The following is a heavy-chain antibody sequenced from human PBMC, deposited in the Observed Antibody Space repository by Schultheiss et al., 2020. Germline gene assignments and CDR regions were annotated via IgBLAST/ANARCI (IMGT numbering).Heavy chain of an antibody. CDR3: ARAVKGRGVRAFDP. CDR2: IYYSGST. V-gene: IGHV4-59*12. J-gene: IGHJ5*02. D-gene: IGHD3-10*01. CDR1: GGSISSYY. Sequence: SETLSLTCTVSGGSISSYYWSWIRQPPGKGLEWIGYIYYSGSTNYNPSLKSRVTISVDTSKNQFSLKLSSVTAADTAVYYCARAVKGRGVRAFDPWGQGTLVTLSS.